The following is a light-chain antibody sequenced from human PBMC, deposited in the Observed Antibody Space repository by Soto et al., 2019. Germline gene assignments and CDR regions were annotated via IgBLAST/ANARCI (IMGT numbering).Light chain of an antibody. Sequence: QSALTQPRSVSGSHGQSVTISCTETSSDVGGYNYVSWYQQYPGKAPKVMIYAVTKRPSGVPDRISGSKSGNTASLTISGLQAEDEADYYCCSYAGSYTHYVFGTGTKVTV. CDR2: AVT. V-gene: IGLV2-11*01. CDR3: CSYAGSYTHYV. CDR1: SSDVGGYNY. J-gene: IGLJ1*01.